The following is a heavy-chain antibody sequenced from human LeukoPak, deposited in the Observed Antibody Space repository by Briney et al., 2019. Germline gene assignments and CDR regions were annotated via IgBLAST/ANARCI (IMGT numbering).Heavy chain of an antibody. D-gene: IGHD2-15*01. J-gene: IGHJ4*02. CDR2: ISSNGGRI. Sequence: GGSLRLSWAASGFTFSSYAMHWVRQAPGKGLEYFSAISSNGGRIFHANCVKGRFTISRDNSKNTLYLQMGSLRAEDMAVYYCARDVSDCSGGSCYSYFDYWGQGSLVTVSS. V-gene: IGHV3-64*01. CDR3: ARDVSDCSGGSCYSYFDY. CDR1: GFTFSSYA.